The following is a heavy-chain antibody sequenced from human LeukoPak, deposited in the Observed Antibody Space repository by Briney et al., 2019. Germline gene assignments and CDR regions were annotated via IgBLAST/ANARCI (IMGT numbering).Heavy chain of an antibody. CDR2: ISGSSSTI. CDR3: ARIDPLIPERDDY. J-gene: IGHJ4*02. D-gene: IGHD2-21*01. Sequence: GGSLRLSCAASGFTFSSYYMNWVRQAPGKGLEWVSYISGSSSTIYYADSVKGRFTIFRDNAKNSLYVQMNSLRAEDTAVYYCARIDPLIPERDDYWGQGTLVTVSS. V-gene: IGHV3-48*01. CDR1: GFTFSSYY.